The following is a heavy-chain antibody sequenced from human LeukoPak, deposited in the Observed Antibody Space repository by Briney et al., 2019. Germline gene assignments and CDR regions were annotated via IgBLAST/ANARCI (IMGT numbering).Heavy chain of an antibody. J-gene: IGHJ6*04. D-gene: IGHD3-16*01. CDR1: GFTFSSSW. CDR3: ARDPGYESWSPFWGGMDV. Sequence: GGSLRLSCAASGFTFSSSWMHWVRQAPGKGLVWVSRITRDGSSTTYADSVKGRFTTSRDNAKNTLYLQMDSLGDDDTAVYYCARDPGYESWSPFWGGMDVWGNRTTVIVSS. CDR2: ITRDGSST. V-gene: IGHV3-74*01.